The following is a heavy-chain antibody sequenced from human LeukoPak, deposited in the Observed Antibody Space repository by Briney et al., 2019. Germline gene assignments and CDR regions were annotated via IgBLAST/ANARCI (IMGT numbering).Heavy chain of an antibody. D-gene: IGHD2-2*02. J-gene: IGHJ4*02. CDR1: GFTFSSYG. CDR2: ISYDGSNK. CDR3: AKDWYCSSTSCYTLDY. V-gene: IGHV3-30*18. Sequence: GGSLRLSCAASGFTFSSYGMPWVRQAPGKGLEWVAVISYDGSNKYYADSVKGRFTISRDNSKNTLYLQMNSLRAEDTAVYYCAKDWYCSSTSCYTLDYWGQGTLVTVSS.